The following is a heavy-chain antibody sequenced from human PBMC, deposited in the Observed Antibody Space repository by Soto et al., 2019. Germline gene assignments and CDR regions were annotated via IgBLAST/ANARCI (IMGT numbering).Heavy chain of an antibody. D-gene: IGHD6-19*01. Sequence: QVQLQESGPGLVKPSGTLSLTCAVSGGSISSSNWWCWVRQPPGKGLEWIGEIYHSGSTNYNPSLKSRVPISVDKSKNQVSLKLSSVTAADTAVYYCARDRDRGGWYLNDAFDIWGQGTMVTVSS. J-gene: IGHJ3*02. CDR3: ARDRDRGGWYLNDAFDI. V-gene: IGHV4-4*02. CDR1: GGSISSSNW. CDR2: IYHSGST.